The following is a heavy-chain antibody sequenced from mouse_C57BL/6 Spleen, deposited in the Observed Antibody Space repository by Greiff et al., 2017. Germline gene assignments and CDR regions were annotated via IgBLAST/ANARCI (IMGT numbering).Heavy chain of an antibody. V-gene: IGHV1-76*01. CDR2: IYPGSGNT. CDR1: GYTFTDYY. CDR3: AFIYYDYADGYFDY. Sequence: QVQLQQSGAELVRPGASVKLSCKASGYTFTDYYINWVKQRPGQGLEWIARIYPGSGNTYYNEKFKGKATLTAEKSSSTAYMQLSSLTSEDSADYFCAFIYYDYADGYFDYWGQGTTLTVSS. D-gene: IGHD2-4*01. J-gene: IGHJ2*01.